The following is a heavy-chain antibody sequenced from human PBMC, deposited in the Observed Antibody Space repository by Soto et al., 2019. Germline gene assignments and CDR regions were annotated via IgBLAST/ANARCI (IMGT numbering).Heavy chain of an antibody. CDR2: INSDGSST. CDR1: GFTFSSYW. V-gene: IGHV3-74*01. Sequence: GGSLRLSCAASGFTFSSYWMHWVRQAPGKGLVWVSRINSDGSSTSYADSVKGRFTISRDNAKNTLYLQMNSLRAEDTAVYYCARAAYYDFWSGPNQGDGYFDYWGQGTLVTVSS. CDR3: ARAAYYDFWSGPNQGDGYFDY. J-gene: IGHJ4*02. D-gene: IGHD3-3*01.